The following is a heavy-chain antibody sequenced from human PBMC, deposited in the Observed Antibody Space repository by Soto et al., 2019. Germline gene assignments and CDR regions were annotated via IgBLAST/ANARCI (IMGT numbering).Heavy chain of an antibody. D-gene: IGHD3-10*01. CDR3: AQASAGWFGTFLNYFDA. Sequence: EVQLLESGGGKVQPGGSLRLSCAASGFSFSSYAMAWVRQAPGKGLEWVSLIGGSGEGTHYTDSVRGRFSISRHNSQNTLSLQMNSLPADDTAIYCCAQASAGWFGTFLNYFDARGQGTLVTVS. CDR2: IGGSGEGT. J-gene: IGHJ4*02. V-gene: IGHV3-23*01. CDR1: GFSFSSYA.